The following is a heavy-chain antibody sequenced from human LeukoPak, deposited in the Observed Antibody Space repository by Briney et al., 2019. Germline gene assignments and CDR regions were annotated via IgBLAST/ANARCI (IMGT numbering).Heavy chain of an antibody. J-gene: IGHJ4*02. D-gene: IGHD2-15*01. CDR1: GFTFSSYG. Sequence: GRSLRLSCAASGFTFSSYGMHWVRQAPGKGLEWVAVISYDGSNKFYADSVQGRFTISRDNSRSTLFLQMISLTAEDTAVYYCAKDLGYCSGGRCYRIDSWGQGTLVTVSS. V-gene: IGHV3-30*18. CDR3: AKDLGYCSGGRCYRIDS. CDR2: ISYDGSNK.